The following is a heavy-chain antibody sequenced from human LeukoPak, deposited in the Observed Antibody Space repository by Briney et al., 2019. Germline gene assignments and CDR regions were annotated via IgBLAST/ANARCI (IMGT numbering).Heavy chain of an antibody. Sequence: GGSLRLSCAASGFTFNNYWMHWVRQAPGKGLVWVSRIKSDGQITTYADSVKGRFTTSRDNAKNTFYLQMNSLRVEDAAVYYCLLIILGGSSQHWGQGTLVSVSS. CDR3: LLIILGGSSQH. CDR2: IKSDGQIT. V-gene: IGHV3-74*01. D-gene: IGHD3-3*01. CDR1: GFTFNNYW. J-gene: IGHJ1*01.